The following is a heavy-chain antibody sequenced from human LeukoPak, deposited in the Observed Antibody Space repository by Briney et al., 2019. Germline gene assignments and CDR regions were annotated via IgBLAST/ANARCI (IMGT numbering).Heavy chain of an antibody. CDR2: INPNSGGT. V-gene: IGHV1-2*02. CDR1: GYSFTDKY. D-gene: IGHD5-18*01. CDR3: ARDAGYVRFDF. J-gene: IGHJ4*02. Sequence: ASVKVSCKASGYSFTDKYMHWVRQAPGQGLEWMGWINPNSGGTNYAQKFQGRVTMTTDTSMSTAYMELSRLTSDDTAVYYCARDAGYVRFDFWGQGTLATVSS.